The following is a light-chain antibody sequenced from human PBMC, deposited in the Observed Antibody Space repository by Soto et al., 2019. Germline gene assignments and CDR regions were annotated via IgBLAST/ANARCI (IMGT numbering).Light chain of an antibody. CDR1: QSISSY. V-gene: IGKV1-33*01. CDR2: DAS. J-gene: IGKJ5*01. Sequence: SSLSGSVGDVVTLPCRASQSISSYLNWYQQKPGKAPKLLIYDASSLETGVPSRFSGSGSGTDFTLTISSLQPEDFATYYCQHYDNFPLIFGHGTRLEIK. CDR3: QHYDNFPLI.